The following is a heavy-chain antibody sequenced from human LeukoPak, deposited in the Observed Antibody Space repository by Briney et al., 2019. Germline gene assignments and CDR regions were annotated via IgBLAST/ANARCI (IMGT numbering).Heavy chain of an antibody. J-gene: IGHJ4*02. V-gene: IGHV4-59*01. Sequence: PSETLSLTCTVSGGSISSYYWTWIRQPPGKGLEWIGYIYYSGSTDYNPSLKSRVTISIDTSNNQFSLQLSSVTAADTAVYYCARERCSTTTCYFDYWGQGTLVTVSS. D-gene: IGHD2/OR15-2a*01. CDR1: GGSISSYY. CDR2: IYYSGST. CDR3: ARERCSTTTCYFDY.